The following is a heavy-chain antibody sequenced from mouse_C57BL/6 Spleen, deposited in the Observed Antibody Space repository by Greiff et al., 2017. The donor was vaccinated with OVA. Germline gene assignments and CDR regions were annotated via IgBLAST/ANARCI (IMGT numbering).Heavy chain of an antibody. CDR1: GYTFTSYW. CDR3: ARSDDGSAWFAY. Sequence: QVQLQQPGAELVRPGSSVKLSCKASGYTFTSYWMDWVKQRPGQGLEWIGNIYPSDSETHYNQKFKDKATLTVDKSSSTAYMQLSSLTSEDSAVYYCARSDDGSAWFAYWGQGTLVTVSA. J-gene: IGHJ3*01. V-gene: IGHV1-61*01. D-gene: IGHD1-1*01. CDR2: IYPSDSET.